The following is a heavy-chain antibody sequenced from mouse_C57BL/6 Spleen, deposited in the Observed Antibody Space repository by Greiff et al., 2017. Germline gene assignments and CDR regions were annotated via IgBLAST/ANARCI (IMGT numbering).Heavy chain of an antibody. J-gene: IGHJ4*01. CDR3: AELGLDYAMDY. CDR1: GYTFTDYY. V-gene: IGHV1-19*01. CDR2: INPYNGGT. Sequence: EVQLQQSGPVLVKPGASVKMSCKASGYTFTDYYMNWVKQSHGKSLEWIGVINPYNGGTSYNQKFKGKATLTVDKSSSTAYMELNSLTSEDSAVYYCAELGLDYAMDYWGQGTSVTVSS. D-gene: IGHD4-1*01.